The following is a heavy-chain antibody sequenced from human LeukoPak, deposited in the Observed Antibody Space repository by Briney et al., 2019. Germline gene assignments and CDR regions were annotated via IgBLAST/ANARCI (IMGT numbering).Heavy chain of an antibody. CDR2: MNPNNGNS. Sequence: ASVKVSCKASGYTFISLDINWVRQATGQGLEWKGWMNPNNGNSGSAQKFQGRVTMTRDTSISTAYLELSSLRSEDTAVYYCARASRGYSGSGTYLYYFDHWGQGTLVTVSS. J-gene: IGHJ4*02. V-gene: IGHV1-8*01. CDR3: ARASRGYSGSGTYLYYFDH. CDR1: GYTFISLD. D-gene: IGHD3-10*01.